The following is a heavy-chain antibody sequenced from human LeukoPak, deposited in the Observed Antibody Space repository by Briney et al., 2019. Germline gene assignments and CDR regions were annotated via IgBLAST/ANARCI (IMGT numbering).Heavy chain of an antibody. CDR3: ARGRYGPRLGN. D-gene: IGHD3-16*01. Sequence: TSETLSLTCAVYGASFSDSYWSWIRQSPEKGLEWIGEINNSGNTSYNPSLNSRVIMSVDRSKNQFSLRLTSVTAADTAVYYCARGRYGPRLGNWGQGTLVTVSS. J-gene: IGHJ4*02. V-gene: IGHV4-34*01. CDR2: INNSGNT. CDR1: GASFSDSY.